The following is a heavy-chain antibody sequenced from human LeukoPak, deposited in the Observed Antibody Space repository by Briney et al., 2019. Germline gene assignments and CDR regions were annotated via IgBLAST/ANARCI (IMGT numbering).Heavy chain of an antibody. V-gene: IGHV5-51*01. D-gene: IGHD3-16*01. Sequence: GESLKISCQGSGYNFNTYWVAWVRQLPGKGLEWMGIIRPMNSDVRYSPSFQGQVTISADKSISTAYLQWSSLKASDTAMYYCARHLPDPLGEFASYGMDVWGQGTTVTVSS. J-gene: IGHJ6*02. CDR3: ARHLPDPLGEFASYGMDV. CDR1: GYNFNTYW. CDR2: IRPMNSDV.